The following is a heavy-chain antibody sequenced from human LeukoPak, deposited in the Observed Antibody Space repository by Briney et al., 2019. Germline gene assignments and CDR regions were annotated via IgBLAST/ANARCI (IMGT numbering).Heavy chain of an antibody. CDR1: GFTFSTFW. Sequence: PGGSLRLSCAASGFTFSTFWMHWVRQAPGKGLEWVSGISGNGVGTSYVDSVKGRFTISRDNSKNTLYPQMNSLRADDTAVYHRAKRRDGFDIWGQGTMVTVSS. J-gene: IGHJ3*02. CDR3: AKRRDGFDI. V-gene: IGHV3-23*01. CDR2: ISGNGVGT.